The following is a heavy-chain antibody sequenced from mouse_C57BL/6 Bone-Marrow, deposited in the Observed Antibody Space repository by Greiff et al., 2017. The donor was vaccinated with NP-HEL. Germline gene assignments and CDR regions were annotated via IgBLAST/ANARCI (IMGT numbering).Heavy chain of an antibody. CDR3: VREHYSNYGWYFEV. Sequence: EVQRVESGGGLVQPKGSLKLSCAASGFTFNTYAMHWVRQAPGKGLEWVARIRSKSSNYATYYADSVKDRFTISRDDSQSMLYLQMNNLKTEDTAMYYCVREHYSNYGWYFEVWGTGTTVTVS. CDR1: GFTFNTYA. D-gene: IGHD2-5*01. CDR2: IRSKSSNYAT. J-gene: IGHJ1*03. V-gene: IGHV10-3*01.